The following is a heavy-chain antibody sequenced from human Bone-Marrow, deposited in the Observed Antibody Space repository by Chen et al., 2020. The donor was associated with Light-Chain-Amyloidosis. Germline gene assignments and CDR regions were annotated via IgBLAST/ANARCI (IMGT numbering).Heavy chain of an antibody. Sequence: QVPHVESGAGGVKPAELPTASWAASGFPFSHSDMHWVRQATGKALEWVALISYDGNNTYYLDSVRCRFTISRDNSKNILYLQMSSLRPEDAAVFYCAKDRRPYDILTRYYSGLYYYYYGMDVWGQGTSVTVSS. CDR1: GFPFSHSD. V-gene: IGHV3-30*18. CDR3: AKDRRPYDILTRYYSGLYYYYYGMDV. J-gene: IGHJ6*02. CDR2: ISYDGNNT. D-gene: IGHD3-9*01.